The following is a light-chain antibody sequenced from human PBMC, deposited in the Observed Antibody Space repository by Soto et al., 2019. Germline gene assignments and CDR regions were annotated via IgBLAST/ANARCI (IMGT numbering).Light chain of an antibody. J-gene: IGKJ5*01. Sequence: EVVLTQSPVTLSLSPGERATLSCRASQSFRGLLAWYQQQPGQAPRLLIYDAYNRATGIPPRFSGSGSGTDFTLTISSLEPEDSAVYYCQQRHMWPITFGQGTRLEMK. CDR2: DAY. CDR1: QSFRGL. CDR3: QQRHMWPIT. V-gene: IGKV3-11*01.